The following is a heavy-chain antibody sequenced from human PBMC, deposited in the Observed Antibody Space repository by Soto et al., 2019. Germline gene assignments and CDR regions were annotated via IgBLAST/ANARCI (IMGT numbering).Heavy chain of an antibody. CDR1: GFTFSSYS. Sequence: EVQLVESGGGLVKPGGSLRLSCAASGFTFSSYSMNWVRQAPGKGLEWVSSISSSSSYIYYADSVKGRFTISRDNAKNSLYLQMNSLRAEDTAVYYCARAYCGGDCYANFDYWGQGTLVTVSS. CDR2: ISSSSSYI. D-gene: IGHD2-21*01. CDR3: ARAYCGGDCYANFDY. V-gene: IGHV3-21*01. J-gene: IGHJ4*02.